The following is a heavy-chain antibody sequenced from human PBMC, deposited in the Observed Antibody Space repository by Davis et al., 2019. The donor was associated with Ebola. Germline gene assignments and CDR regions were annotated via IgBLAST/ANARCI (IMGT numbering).Heavy chain of an antibody. D-gene: IGHD2-15*01. J-gene: IGHJ3*02. CDR1: GFTFSSYG. CDR2: IRYDGSNK. Sequence: GESLKISCAASGFTFSSYGMHWVRQAPGKGLEWVAFIRYDGSNKYYADSVKGRFTISRDNSKNTLYLQMNSLRAEDTAVYYCAKILLGAQKGAFDIWGQGTMVTVSS. CDR3: AKILLGAQKGAFDI. V-gene: IGHV3-30*02.